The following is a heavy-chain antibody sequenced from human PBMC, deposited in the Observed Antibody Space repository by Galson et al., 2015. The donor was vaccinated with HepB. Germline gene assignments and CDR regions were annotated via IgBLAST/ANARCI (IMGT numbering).Heavy chain of an antibody. D-gene: IGHD3-10*01. Sequence: SVKVSCKASGYTFTSYYMHWVRQAPGQGLEWMGIINPSGGSTSYAQKFQGRVTMTRDTSTSTVYMELSSLRSEDTAVYYCASTNYYGSGSYYDYYYYYGMDVWGQGTTVTVSS. CDR2: INPSGGST. V-gene: IGHV1-46*01. CDR3: ASTNYYGSGSYYDYYYYYGMDV. CDR1: GYTFTSYY. J-gene: IGHJ6*02.